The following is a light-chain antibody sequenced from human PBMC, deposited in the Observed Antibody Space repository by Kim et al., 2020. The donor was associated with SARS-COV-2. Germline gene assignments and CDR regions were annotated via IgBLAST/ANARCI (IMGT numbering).Light chain of an antibody. CDR1: HSVSSY. CDR2: DTS. V-gene: IGKV3-11*01. J-gene: IGKJ4*01. Sequence: SPGESATLSYRASHSVSSYLDWYQQKPGQAPRLLSYDTSKRATGIPGRFSGSESGTDFTHTISSLEPGDCAVYYCQQRSNWPPLTFGGGTKVDIK. CDR3: QQRSNWPPLT.